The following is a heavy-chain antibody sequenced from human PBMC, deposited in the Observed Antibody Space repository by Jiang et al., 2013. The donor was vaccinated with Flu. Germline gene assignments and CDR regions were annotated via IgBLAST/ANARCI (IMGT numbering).Heavy chain of an antibody. J-gene: IGHJ4*02. V-gene: IGHV4-34*01. CDR1: GGSFSGYY. CDR2: INHSGST. D-gene: IGHD4-17*01. Sequence: GSGLVKPSETLSLTCAVYGGSFSGYYWSWIRQPPGRGLEWIGEINHSGSTNYNPSLKSRVTISVDTSKNQFSLKLSSVTAADTAVYYCARDRGGDQRGFDYWGQGTLVTVSS. CDR3: ARDRGGDQRGFDY.